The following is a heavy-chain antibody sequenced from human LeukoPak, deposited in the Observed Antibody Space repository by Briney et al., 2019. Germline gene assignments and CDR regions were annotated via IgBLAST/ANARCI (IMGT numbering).Heavy chain of an antibody. CDR2: ISSSGSTI. Sequence: GGSLRLSCAASGFTFSNAWMSWVRQAPGKGLEWVSYISSSGSTIYYADSVKGRFTISRDNAKNSLYLQMNSLRAEDTAVYYCAREVLSGYDSHDWFDPWGQGTLVTVSS. CDR3: AREVLSGYDSHDWFDP. J-gene: IGHJ5*02. CDR1: GFTFSNAW. V-gene: IGHV3-11*01. D-gene: IGHD5-12*01.